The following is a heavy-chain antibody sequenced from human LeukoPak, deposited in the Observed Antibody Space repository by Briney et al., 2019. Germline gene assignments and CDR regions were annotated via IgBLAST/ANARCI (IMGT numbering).Heavy chain of an antibody. CDR1: GFTFSSYW. V-gene: IGHV3-7*01. Sequence: GGSLRLSCVASGFTFSSYWMSWVRQAPGKGLEWVANIKEDGSEKYYVDSMKGRFTVSRDNAKNSLYLQMNSLRAEDTAVYYCARDLTGKGDYWGQGTLVTVSS. CDR2: IKEDGSEK. D-gene: IGHD1-20*01. CDR3: ARDLTGKGDY. J-gene: IGHJ4*02.